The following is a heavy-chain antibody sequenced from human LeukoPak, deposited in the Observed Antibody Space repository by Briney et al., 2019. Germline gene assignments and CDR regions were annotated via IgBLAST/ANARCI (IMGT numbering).Heavy chain of an antibody. Sequence: PSETLSLTCAVYGGSFSGYYWSWIRQPPGKGLEWIGEINHSGSTNYNPSLKSRVTISVDTSKNQFSLKLSSVTAAGTAVYYCARGVPYSSSDYWGQGTLVTVSS. CDR2: INHSGST. J-gene: IGHJ4*02. D-gene: IGHD6-6*01. V-gene: IGHV4-34*01. CDR3: ARGVPYSSSDY. CDR1: GGSFSGYY.